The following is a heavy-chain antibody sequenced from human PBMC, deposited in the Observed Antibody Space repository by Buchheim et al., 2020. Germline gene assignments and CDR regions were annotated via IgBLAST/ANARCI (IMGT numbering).Heavy chain of an antibody. V-gene: IGHV4-59*01. D-gene: IGHD3-22*01. Sequence: QVHLQESGPGLVKPSETLSLTCSVSGDSISSYYWNWIRQPPGKGLEWIGFIHYSGSTNYNPSLKSRVTMSVDTSKNQFSLKLSSVTAADTAVYYCARGKSGYSTSFDYWGQGTL. CDR2: IHYSGST. CDR3: ARGKSGYSTSFDY. J-gene: IGHJ4*02. CDR1: GDSISSYY.